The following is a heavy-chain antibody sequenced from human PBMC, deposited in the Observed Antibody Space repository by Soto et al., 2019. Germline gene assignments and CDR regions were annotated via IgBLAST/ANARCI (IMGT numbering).Heavy chain of an antibody. D-gene: IGHD5-18*01. CDR3: ARSRIQLWYNWFDP. Sequence: SETLSLTCTVSGGSISSGDYYWNWIRQPPGKGLEWIGHIYYSGSTYYNSSLKSRVTISLDTSKNQFSLKLSSVTAADTAVYYCARSRIQLWYNWFDPWGQGTLVTVSS. J-gene: IGHJ5*02. CDR1: GGSISSGDYY. V-gene: IGHV4-30-4*01. CDR2: IYYSGST.